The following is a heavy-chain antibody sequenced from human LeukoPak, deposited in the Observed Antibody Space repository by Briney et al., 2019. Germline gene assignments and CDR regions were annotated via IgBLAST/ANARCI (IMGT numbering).Heavy chain of an antibody. CDR2: INHSGST. D-gene: IGHD5-12*01. V-gene: IGHV4-4*02. CDR3: ARGWGTVATLSYWFDP. CDR1: GGSISSSNW. Sequence: SETLSLTCAVSGGSISSSNWWSWVRQPPGKGLEWIGEINHSGSTNYNPSLKSRVTISVDTSKNQFSLKLSSVTAADTAVYYCARGWGTVATLSYWFDPWGQGTLVTVSS. J-gene: IGHJ5*02.